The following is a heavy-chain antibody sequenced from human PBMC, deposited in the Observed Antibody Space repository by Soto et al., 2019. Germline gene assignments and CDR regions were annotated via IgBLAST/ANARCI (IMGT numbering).Heavy chain of an antibody. CDR2: ISPYNGNT. D-gene: IGHD3-10*01. CDR3: ALGPGSYYRDYYYYYMDV. CDR1: GYTFTSYG. Sequence: ASVKVSCTASGYTFTSYGISWVRQAPGQGLEWMGRISPYNGNTNYAQKLQGRVTMTADKSTSTAYMELSSLRSEDTAVYYCALGPGSYYRDYYYYYMDVWGKGTTVTVSS. V-gene: IGHV1-18*01. J-gene: IGHJ6*03.